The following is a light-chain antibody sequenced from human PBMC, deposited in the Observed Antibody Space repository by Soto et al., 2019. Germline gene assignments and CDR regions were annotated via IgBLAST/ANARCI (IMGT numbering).Light chain of an antibody. CDR3: SSYTSSSTLV. V-gene: IGLV2-14*01. J-gene: IGLJ1*01. CDR1: SSDVGGYNY. Sequence: QSALTQPASVSGSPGQSITISCTGTSSDVGGYNYVSWYQQHPGKAPKLMIYEVSNRPSGVSKRFSGSKSGNTASLTISGPQAEDEADYYCSSYTSSSTLVFGTWTKLTVI. CDR2: EVS.